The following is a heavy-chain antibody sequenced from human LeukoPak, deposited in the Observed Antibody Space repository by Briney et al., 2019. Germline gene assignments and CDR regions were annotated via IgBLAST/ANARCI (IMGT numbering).Heavy chain of an antibody. D-gene: IGHD5-18*01. Sequence: SVKVSCKASGDTFGSYALSWVRQAPGQGLEWMGGIIPIFGTANYAQKFQGRVTITADESTSTAYMDLSRLRCEDTAVYYCASPLGYTYGWNSWGQGTLVTVSS. CDR2: IIPIFGTA. J-gene: IGHJ4*02. CDR3: ASPLGYTYGWNS. V-gene: IGHV1-69*13. CDR1: GDTFGSYA.